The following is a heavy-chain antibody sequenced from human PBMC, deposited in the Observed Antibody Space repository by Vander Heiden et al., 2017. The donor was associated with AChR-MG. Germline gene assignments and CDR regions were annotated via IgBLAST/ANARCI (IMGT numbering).Heavy chain of an antibody. J-gene: IGHJ3*02. CDR3: ARGRITIVGGGTYDAFDI. V-gene: IGHV1-69*01. Sequence: QVQLVQSGAEVTKPGSSVTVSCQATGGTFSSHAISWVRQAPGQGLEWMGGIIPIFGTANYAQKFQGRVTITADESTRTAYMELSSLRSEETAVYDCARGRITIVGGGTYDAFDIWGQVTMVTVSS. CDR1: GGTFSSHA. D-gene: IGHD3-3*01. CDR2: IIPIFGTA.